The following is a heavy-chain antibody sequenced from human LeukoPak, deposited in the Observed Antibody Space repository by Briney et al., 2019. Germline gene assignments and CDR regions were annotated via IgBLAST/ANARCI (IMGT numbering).Heavy chain of an antibody. V-gene: IGHV4-61*02. CDR3: ARESVYYYGPFDP. CDR2: IYASGAD. CDR1: GDSISGNFYF. D-gene: IGHD3-10*01. J-gene: IGHJ5*02. Sequence: PSQTLSLTCSVSGDSISGNFYFWSWIRQTAGTGLEWIGRIYASGADSYNPSLKSRATISVDTSKNQFSLKLRSVTAADTAIYYCARESVYYYGPFDPWGQGTRVIVSS.